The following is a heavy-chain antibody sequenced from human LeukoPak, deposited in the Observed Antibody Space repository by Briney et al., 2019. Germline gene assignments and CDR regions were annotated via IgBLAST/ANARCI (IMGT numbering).Heavy chain of an antibody. Sequence: SETLFLTCTVSGYSISSGYYWGWIRQPPGTGLEWIGSIYHSGSTYYNPSLKSRVTISVDTSKNQFSLKLTSVTAADTALYYCARGILGKGYFDLWGRDTLVTVSS. CDR1: GYSISSGYY. V-gene: IGHV4-38-2*02. CDR2: IYHSGST. J-gene: IGHJ2*01. D-gene: IGHD3-3*01. CDR3: ARGILGKGYFDL.